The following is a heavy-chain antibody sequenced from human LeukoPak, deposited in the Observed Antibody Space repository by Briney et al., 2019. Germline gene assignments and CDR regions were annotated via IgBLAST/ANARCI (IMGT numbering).Heavy chain of an antibody. CDR1: GFIFSSYS. J-gene: IGHJ4*02. V-gene: IGHV3-21*01. CDR2: ISSSSSYI. D-gene: IGHD1-26*01. Sequence: GGSLRLSCAASGFIFSSYSMNWVRQAPGKGLEWVSSISSSSSYIYYADSVKGRFTISRDNAKNSLYLQMNSLRAEDTAVYYCARGRYSGSYNAHDYWGQGTLVTVSS. CDR3: ARGRYSGSYNAHDY.